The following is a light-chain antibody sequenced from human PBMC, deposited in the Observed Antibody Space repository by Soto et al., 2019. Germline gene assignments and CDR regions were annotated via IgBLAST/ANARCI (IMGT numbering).Light chain of an antibody. J-gene: IGKJ4*01. CDR1: QSVNSN. V-gene: IGKV3-15*01. CDR2: GAS. CDR3: QQYNDWPRT. Sequence: EKVMTQSPAALSVSPGERATISCRASQSVNSNLAWYQQKPGQAPRLLLYGASTRATGIPSRFSGSASGPEFPFTISSLQSEDSAVYYGQQYNDWPRTFGGGTKVEVK.